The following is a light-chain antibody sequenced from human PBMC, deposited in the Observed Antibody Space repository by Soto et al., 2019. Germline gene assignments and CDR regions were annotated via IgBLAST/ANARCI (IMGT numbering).Light chain of an antibody. CDR1: QSVSNN. J-gene: IGKJ1*01. Sequence: TQSPGTVSLSTGERATLSCRASQSVSNNYLAWYQQKPGQAPRLLIYEASTRATGVPARFSGSGSGTEFTLTISSLQSEDFAVYYCQQHNVWPATFGQGTKVDI. V-gene: IGKV3-15*01. CDR2: EAS. CDR3: QQHNVWPAT.